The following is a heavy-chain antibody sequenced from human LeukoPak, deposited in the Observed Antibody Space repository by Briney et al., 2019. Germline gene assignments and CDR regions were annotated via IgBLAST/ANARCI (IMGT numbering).Heavy chain of an antibody. Sequence: PGGSLRLSCAASGFTFSSYGMHWVRRAPGKGLEWVAVIWYDGSNKYYADSVKGRFTISRVNSKNTVYLQMSSLRAEDTAVYYCARDDSSGYTDYWGQGTLVTVSS. J-gene: IGHJ4*02. D-gene: IGHD3-22*01. CDR3: ARDDSSGYTDY. CDR1: GFTFSSYG. V-gene: IGHV3-33*01. CDR2: IWYDGSNK.